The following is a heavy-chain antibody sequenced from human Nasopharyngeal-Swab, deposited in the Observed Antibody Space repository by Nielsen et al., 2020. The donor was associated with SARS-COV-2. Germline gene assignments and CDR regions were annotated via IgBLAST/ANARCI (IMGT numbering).Heavy chain of an antibody. CDR2: ISAYNGNT. CDR3: ARERGEYNWNAADY. D-gene: IGHD1-1*01. Sequence: ASVKVSCKASGYTFTSYGISWVRQAPGQGLEWMGWISAYNGNTNYAQKLQGRVTMTTDTSTSTAYMELRSLRSGDTAVYYCARERGEYNWNAADYWGQGTLVTVSS. J-gene: IGHJ4*02. V-gene: IGHV1-18*04. CDR1: GYTFTSYG.